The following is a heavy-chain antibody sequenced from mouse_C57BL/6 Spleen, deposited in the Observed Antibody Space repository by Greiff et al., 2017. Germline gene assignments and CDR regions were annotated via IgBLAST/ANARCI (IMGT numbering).Heavy chain of an antibody. CDR1: GFTFSDYY. V-gene: IGHV5-16*01. Sequence: EVKLVESEGGLVQPGSSMKLSCTASGFTFSDYYMAWVRQVPEKGLEWVANINYDGSSTYYLDSLKSRFIISSDNAKNILYLQMSSLKSEDTATYYCATTGKDWYFDVWGTGTTVTVSS. D-gene: IGHD4-1*02. J-gene: IGHJ1*03. CDR3: ATTGKDWYFDV. CDR2: INYDGSST.